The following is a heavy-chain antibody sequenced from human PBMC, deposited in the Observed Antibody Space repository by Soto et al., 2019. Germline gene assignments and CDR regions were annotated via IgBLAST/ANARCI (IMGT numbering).Heavy chain of an antibody. J-gene: IGHJ6*02. V-gene: IGHV1-18*01. Sequence: DSGKVYCKASGYTFTSYGISWVRQAPGQGLEWMGWISAYNGNTNYAQKLQGRVTMTTDTSTSTAYMELRSLRSDDTAVYYCARTTTAYYYYYGMDVWGQGTTVTVSS. CDR2: ISAYNGNT. CDR1: GYTFTSYG. D-gene: IGHD4-17*01. CDR3: ARTTTAYYYYYGMDV.